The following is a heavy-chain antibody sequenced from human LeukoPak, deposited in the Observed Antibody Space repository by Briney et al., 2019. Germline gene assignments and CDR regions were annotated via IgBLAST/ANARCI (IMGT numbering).Heavy chain of an antibody. V-gene: IGHV6-1*01. Sequence: SPTLSLTFAISGDSVSINSAAWNWIRQSPSRGLEWLGRTYYRSKWYYDYAVSVKSRITINPDTSKIQFSLQLDSVTPEDTSVYYCARGTAPGGILYYCFDPWGQGTLVTVSA. J-gene: IGHJ5*02. CDR2: TYYRSKWYY. CDR3: ARGTAPGGILYYCFDP. CDR1: GDSVSINSAA. D-gene: IGHD6-13*01.